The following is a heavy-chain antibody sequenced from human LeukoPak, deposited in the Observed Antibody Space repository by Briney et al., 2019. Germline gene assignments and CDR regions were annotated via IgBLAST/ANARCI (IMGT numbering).Heavy chain of an antibody. Sequence: ASVKVSCKASGGTFSSYAISWVRQAPGQGLEWMGRIIPILGIANYAQKFRGRVTITADKSTSTAYMELSSLRSEDTAVYYCARDLSGSYLSGGQRSAIFDYWGQGTLVTVSS. J-gene: IGHJ4*02. CDR3: ARDLSGSYLSGGQRSAIFDY. V-gene: IGHV1-69*04. CDR2: IIPILGIA. CDR1: GGTFSSYA. D-gene: IGHD1-26*01.